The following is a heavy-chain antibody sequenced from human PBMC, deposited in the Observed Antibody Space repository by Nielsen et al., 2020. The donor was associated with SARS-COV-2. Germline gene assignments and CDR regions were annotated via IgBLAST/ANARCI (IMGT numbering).Heavy chain of an antibody. Sequence: ESLKISCAASGFTFSSYWMSWIRQPPGKGLEWIGQIYYSGSTTYNPSLKSRVTMSIDTSKNQFSLKLTSVTAADTAVYYCARDIRRVGATLYFDYWGQGTLVTVSS. CDR3: ARDIRRVGATLYFDY. J-gene: IGHJ4*02. D-gene: IGHD1-26*01. CDR1: GFTFSSYW. V-gene: IGHV4-59*01. CDR2: IYYSGST.